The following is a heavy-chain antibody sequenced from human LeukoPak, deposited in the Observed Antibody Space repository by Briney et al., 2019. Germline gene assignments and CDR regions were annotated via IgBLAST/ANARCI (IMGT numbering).Heavy chain of an antibody. V-gene: IGHV1-18*01. CDR2: ISAYNGNT. CDR3: ARDAAYGDYFHLDY. J-gene: IGHJ4*02. Sequence: ASGKVSCKASGYTFTSYGISWVRQAPGQGLEGMGWISAYNGNTNYAQKLQGRVTMTTDTSTSTAYMELRSLRSDDTAVYYCARDAAYGDYFHLDYWGQGTLVTVSS. D-gene: IGHD4-17*01. CDR1: GYTFTSYG.